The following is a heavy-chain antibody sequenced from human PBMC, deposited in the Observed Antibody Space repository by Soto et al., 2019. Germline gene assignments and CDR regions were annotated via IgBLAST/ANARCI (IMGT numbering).Heavy chain of an antibody. CDR3: ARDPWAADY. Sequence: EVQLVESGGGLVQPGGSLRLSCAASGFTFSTKYMSWVRQAPGKGLEWVSAIYSGGSTFYEAYVRGRCTISRDNSKNTVNLQMNSLRAEDTAVYYCARDPWAADYWGQGTLVTVSS. J-gene: IGHJ4*02. CDR1: GFTFSTKY. D-gene: IGHD3-16*01. V-gene: IGHV3-66*01. CDR2: IYSGGST.